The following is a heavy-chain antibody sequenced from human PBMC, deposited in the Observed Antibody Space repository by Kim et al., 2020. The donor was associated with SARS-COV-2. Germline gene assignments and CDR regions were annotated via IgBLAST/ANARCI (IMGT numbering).Heavy chain of an antibody. CDR3: ASAYGGYDPEYYFDY. Sequence: SVKSRFTITRDNAKNSLYLQMNSLRAEDTAVYYCASAYGGYDPEYYFDYWGQGTLVTVSS. D-gene: IGHD5-12*01. J-gene: IGHJ4*02. V-gene: IGHV3-48*03.